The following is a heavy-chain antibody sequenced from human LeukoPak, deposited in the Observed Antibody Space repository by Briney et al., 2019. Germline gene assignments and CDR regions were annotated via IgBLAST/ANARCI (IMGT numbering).Heavy chain of an antibody. V-gene: IGHV3-30*02. CDR2: IRYDGSNK. CDR3: AKVWCGGDCHDAFDI. D-gene: IGHD2-21*01. Sequence: GGSLRLSCAASGFTFSNFGMHWVRQAPGKGLEWLAFIRYDGSNKYYADSVKGRFTISRDNSKNTLYLQMNSLRAEDTAVYYCAKVWCGGDCHDAFDIWGQGTMVTVSS. CDR1: GFTFSNFG. J-gene: IGHJ3*02.